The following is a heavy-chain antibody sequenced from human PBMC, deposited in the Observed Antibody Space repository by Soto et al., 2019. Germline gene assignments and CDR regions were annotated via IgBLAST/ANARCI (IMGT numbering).Heavy chain of an antibody. CDR1: GYTFTSYA. J-gene: IGHJ4*02. CDR3: ARGGEGATIVD. CDR2: INAGNGNT. Sequence: QVQLVQSGAEVKKPGASVKVSCKASGYTFTSYAMHWVRQAPGQRLEWMGWINAGNGNTKYSQKFQGRVTITRDTSASTAYMELSRLRSEYTAVYYCARGGEGATIVDWGQGTLVTVSS. D-gene: IGHD5-12*01. V-gene: IGHV1-3*01.